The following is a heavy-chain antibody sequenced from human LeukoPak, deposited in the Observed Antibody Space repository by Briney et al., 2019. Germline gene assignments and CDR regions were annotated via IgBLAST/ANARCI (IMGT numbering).Heavy chain of an antibody. V-gene: IGHV4-30-4*01. CDR1: GGSISSGDYY. CDR2: IYYSGST. CDR3: ARGGSTSRISWFDP. D-gene: IGHD2-2*01. Sequence: PSETLSLTCTVSGGSISSGDYYWSWIRQPPGKGLEWIGYIYYSGSTYYNPSLKSRVTISVDTSKNQFSLKLSSVSAADTAVYYCARGGSTSRISWFDPWGQGTLVTVSS. J-gene: IGHJ5*02.